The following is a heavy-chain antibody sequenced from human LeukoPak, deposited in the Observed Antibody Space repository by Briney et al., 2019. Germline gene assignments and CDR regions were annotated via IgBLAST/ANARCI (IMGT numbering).Heavy chain of an antibody. D-gene: IGHD1-1*01. J-gene: IGHJ4*02. V-gene: IGHV3-15*01. CDR1: GFIFSNAW. CDR3: TSGLSVRRSNNTPVDY. CDR2: IKRKTDGGTT. Sequence: PGGSLRLSCAASGFIFSNAWMTWVRQAPGKGLEWVGRIKRKTDGGTTDYAAPVKGRFTISRDDSKNTLYLQMNSLKTEDTAVYYCTSGLSVRRSNNTPVDYWGQGTLVTVSS.